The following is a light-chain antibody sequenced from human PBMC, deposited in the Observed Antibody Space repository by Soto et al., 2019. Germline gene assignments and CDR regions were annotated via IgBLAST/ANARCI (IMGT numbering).Light chain of an antibody. Sequence: DIQMTQSPSTLSASVGDRVTITCRASQTISGWLAWYQQKPGKAPELLIYDVSTLESGVPSRFSGSGSGTEFTLTISSLQPEDFATYYCQQRNSYPITFGQGTRLEIK. CDR3: QQRNSYPIT. CDR1: QTISGW. CDR2: DVS. V-gene: IGKV1-5*01. J-gene: IGKJ5*01.